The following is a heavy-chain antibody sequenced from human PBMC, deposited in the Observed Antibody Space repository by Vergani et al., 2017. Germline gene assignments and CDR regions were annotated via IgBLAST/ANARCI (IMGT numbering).Heavy chain of an antibody. V-gene: IGHV3-7*01. CDR3: AREGVPRCCIVGAPDF. Sequence: EVQLVESGGDFVQPGGSLTLSCAASGFNVGHYWMSWVRQAPGKGLEWVANIKEDGTEKYYLDSVKGRFTISRDIAENSIYLEMNGLRVEDTAVYYCAREGVPRCCIVGAPDFWGQGTQVTVSS. CDR1: GFNVGHYW. D-gene: IGHD1-26*01. CDR2: IKEDGTEK. J-gene: IGHJ4*02.